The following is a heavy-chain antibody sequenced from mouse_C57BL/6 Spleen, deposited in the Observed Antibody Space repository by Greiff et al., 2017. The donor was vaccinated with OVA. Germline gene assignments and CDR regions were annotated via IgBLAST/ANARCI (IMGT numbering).Heavy chain of an antibody. Sequence: QVQLQQSGAELMKPGASVKLSCKATGYTFTGYWIEWVKQRPGHGLEWIGEILPGSGSTNYNQKFKGKATLTVDTSSSTAYMQLSSLTSEDSAVYYCARLIYYGNSPWFAYWGQGTLVTVSA. D-gene: IGHD2-1*01. CDR1: GYTFTGYW. J-gene: IGHJ3*01. V-gene: IGHV1-9*01. CDR2: ILPGSGST. CDR3: ARLIYYGNSPWFAY.